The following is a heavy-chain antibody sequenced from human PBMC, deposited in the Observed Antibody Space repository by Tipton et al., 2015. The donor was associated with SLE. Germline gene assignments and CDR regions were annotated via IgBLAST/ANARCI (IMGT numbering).Heavy chain of an antibody. Sequence: SLRLSCAASGFTFSDYYMSWIRQAPGKGLEWVAFISYDGSNKYYADSVKGRFTISRDNSKNTLYVQMNSLRAEDTAVYYCARETAAVCMDVWGQGTTVTVS. V-gene: IGHV3-30*03. CDR2: ISYDGSNK. J-gene: IGHJ6*02. CDR3: ARETAAVCMDV. CDR1: GFTFSDYY. D-gene: IGHD6-13*01.